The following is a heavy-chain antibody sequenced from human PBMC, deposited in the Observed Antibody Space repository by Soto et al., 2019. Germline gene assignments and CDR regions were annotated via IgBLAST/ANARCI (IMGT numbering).Heavy chain of an antibody. J-gene: IGHJ4*02. D-gene: IGHD4-17*01. V-gene: IGHV3-48*04. CDR3: ARDWATTVVTSPYY. Sequence: GGSVRRSGAASGFSFSAYSRNWVRQAPGKGLEWVSYISSTSSIIYSADSVKGRFTTSRDNAKNSLYLQMNNLRVEDTAVYYCARDWATTVVTSPYYWGPRPLVTVPS. CDR1: GFSFSAYS. CDR2: ISSTSSII.